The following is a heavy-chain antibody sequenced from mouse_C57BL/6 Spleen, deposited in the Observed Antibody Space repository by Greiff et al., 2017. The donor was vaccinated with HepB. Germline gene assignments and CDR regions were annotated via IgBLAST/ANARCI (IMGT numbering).Heavy chain of an antibody. Sequence: EVQGVESGGGLVQPGGSLKLSCAASGFTFSDYGMAWVRQAPRKGPEWVAFISNLAYSIYYADTVTGRFTISRENAKNTLYLEMSSLRSEDTDMYYCARGPSTTVPAWFAYWGQGTLVTVSA. J-gene: IGHJ3*01. CDR2: ISNLAYSI. CDR1: GFTFSDYG. V-gene: IGHV5-15*01. CDR3: ARGPSTTVPAWFAY. D-gene: IGHD1-1*01.